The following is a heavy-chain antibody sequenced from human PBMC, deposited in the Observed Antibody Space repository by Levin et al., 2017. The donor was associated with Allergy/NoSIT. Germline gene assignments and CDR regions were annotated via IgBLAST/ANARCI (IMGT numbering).Heavy chain of an antibody. CDR1: GFTFSSYA. J-gene: IGHJ6*02. CDR3: ARGWDSSSFRLVYGMDV. CDR2: ISYDGSNK. D-gene: IGHD6-6*01. V-gene: IGHV3-30*04. Sequence: GESLKISCAASGFTFSSYAMHWVRQAPGKGLEWVAVISYDGSNKYYADSVKGRFTISRDNSKNTLYLQMNSLRAEDTAVYYCARGWDSSSFRLVYGMDVWGQGTTVTVSS.